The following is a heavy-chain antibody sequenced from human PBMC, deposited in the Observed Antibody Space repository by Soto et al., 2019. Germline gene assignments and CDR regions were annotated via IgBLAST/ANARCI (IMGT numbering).Heavy chain of an antibody. J-gene: IGHJ3*02. CDR1: GYTLTELS. CDR3: ATLLGFRGPGHYDSSGYPGPAFDI. Sequence: ASVKVSCKVSGYTLTELSMHWVRQAPGKGLEWMGGFDPEDGETIYAQKFQGRVTMTEDTSTDTAYMELSSLRSEDTAVYYCATLLGFRGPGHYDSSGYPGPAFDIWGQGTRVTVSS. CDR2: FDPEDGET. V-gene: IGHV1-24*01. D-gene: IGHD3-22*01.